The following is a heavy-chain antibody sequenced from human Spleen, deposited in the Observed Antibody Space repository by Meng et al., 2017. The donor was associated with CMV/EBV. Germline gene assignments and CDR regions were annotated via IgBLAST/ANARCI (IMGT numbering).Heavy chain of an antibody. J-gene: IGHJ6*02. D-gene: IGHD4-11*01. Sequence: SCKASGYTFSSYGMHWDRQAPGKGLEWVAFIRYDGSNKYYADSVKGRFTISRGNSKNTLYLQMNSLRAEDTAVYYCAKDLLKVSGNYELLRYYYYGMDVWGQGTTVTVSS. CDR3: AKDLLKVSGNYELLRYYYYGMDV. CDR1: GYTFSSYG. CDR2: IRYDGSNK. V-gene: IGHV3-30*02.